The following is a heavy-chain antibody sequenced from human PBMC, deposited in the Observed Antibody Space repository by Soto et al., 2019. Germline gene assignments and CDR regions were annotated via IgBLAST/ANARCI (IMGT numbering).Heavy chain of an antibody. CDR2: ISWNSGSI. Sequence: EVQLVESGGGLVQPGRSLRLSCAASGFTFDDYAMHWVRQAPGKGLEWVSGISWNSGSIGYADSVKGRFTISRDNAKNSLYMQMNSLRAEDTALYYCAKTDSSGNQMKNYYYYGMDVWGQGTTVTVSS. D-gene: IGHD3-22*01. V-gene: IGHV3-9*01. CDR1: GFTFDDYA. CDR3: AKTDSSGNQMKNYYYYGMDV. J-gene: IGHJ6*02.